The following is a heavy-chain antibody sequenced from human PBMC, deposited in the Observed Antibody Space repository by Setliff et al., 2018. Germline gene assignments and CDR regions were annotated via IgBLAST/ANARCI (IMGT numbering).Heavy chain of an antibody. CDR3: AKDQGTGYWDFDY. Sequence: PGGSLRLSCAASGFTFSDYSMNWVRQAPGKGLEWVSDISSSSSTIYYADSVKGRFTISRDNSKNMLYLQMDSLRVEDTAVYYCAKDQGTGYWDFDYWGQGTLVTVSS. V-gene: IGHV3-48*04. J-gene: IGHJ4*02. D-gene: IGHD2-15*01. CDR1: GFTFSDYS. CDR2: ISSSSSTI.